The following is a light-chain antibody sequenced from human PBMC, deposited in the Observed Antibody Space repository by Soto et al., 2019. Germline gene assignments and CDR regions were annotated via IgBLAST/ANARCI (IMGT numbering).Light chain of an antibody. V-gene: IGKV3-11*01. CDR2: GAS. Sequence: EIVLTQSPATLSLSPGERATLSCRASQSVTRYLAWYQQKPGQAPRFLISGASSRATGIPDRFSGSGSGTDFTLTISRLESEDFAVYYCQQYNNWPWTFGQGTKVDIK. J-gene: IGKJ1*01. CDR3: QQYNNWPWT. CDR1: QSVTRY.